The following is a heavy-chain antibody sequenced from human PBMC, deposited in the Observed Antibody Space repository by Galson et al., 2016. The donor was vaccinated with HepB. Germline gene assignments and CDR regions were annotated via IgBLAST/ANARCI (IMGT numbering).Heavy chain of an antibody. CDR3: TRGDGFWAWWTY. J-gene: IGHJ4*02. D-gene: IGHD3-3*01. Sequence: SVKVSCKASGYTFTTYNIHWVRLATGQGLEWMGIINPSGGSPNYAQKFQGRVTLTSDTPTSTVYMQLGSLRSDDTAVYYCTRGDGFWAWWTYWGQGTLVTVSS. CDR2: INPSGGSP. V-gene: IGHV1-46*03. CDR1: GYTFTTYN.